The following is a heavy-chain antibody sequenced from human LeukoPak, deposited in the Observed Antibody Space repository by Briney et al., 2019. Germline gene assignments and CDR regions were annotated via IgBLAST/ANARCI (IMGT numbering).Heavy chain of an antibody. Sequence: PGRSPRPSSAPSRFTSNTNAMKSVLNAPGERLKSGSYISSSGTTIYYADSVKGRFTISRDNAKNSLYLQMNSLRAEDTPIYYCARGNYGVNTLNRHFDYWGQGTLVTVSS. CDR3: ARGNYGVNTLNRHFDY. CDR2: ISSSGTTI. J-gene: IGHJ4*02. D-gene: IGHD4-23*01. CDR1: RFTSNTNA. V-gene: IGHV3-48*03.